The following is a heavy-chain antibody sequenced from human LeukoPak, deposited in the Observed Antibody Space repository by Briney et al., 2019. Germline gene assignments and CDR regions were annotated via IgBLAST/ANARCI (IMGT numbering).Heavy chain of an antibody. CDR2: ISSSSSYI. CDR1: GFTFSSYS. CDR3: ARGSGRFEWLPTNWFDL. J-gene: IGHJ5*02. V-gene: IGHV3-21*01. Sequence: GGSLRLSCAASGFTFSSYSMNWVRQAPGKGLEWVSSISSSSSYIYYADSVKGRFTISRDNAKNSLYLTMNSLIAEDTAVYYCARGSGRFEWLPTNWFDLWGQGTLVTVSS. D-gene: IGHD3-9*01.